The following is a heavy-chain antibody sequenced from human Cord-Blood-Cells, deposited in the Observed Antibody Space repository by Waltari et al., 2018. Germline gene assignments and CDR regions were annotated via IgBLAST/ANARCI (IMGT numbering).Heavy chain of an antibody. CDR2: IYHSGST. J-gene: IGHJ3*02. D-gene: IGHD3-22*01. Sequence: QVQLQESGPGLVKPSETLSLTCAVSGYSISSGYYWGWIRQPPGTGLEWIGSIYHSGSTYYNPSLKSRVTISVDTSKNQFSLKLSSVTAADTAVYYCARRGGDSSGYYYVFFAFDIWGQGTMVTVSS. CDR3: ARRGGDSSGYYYVFFAFDI. V-gene: IGHV4-38-2*01. CDR1: GYSISSGYY.